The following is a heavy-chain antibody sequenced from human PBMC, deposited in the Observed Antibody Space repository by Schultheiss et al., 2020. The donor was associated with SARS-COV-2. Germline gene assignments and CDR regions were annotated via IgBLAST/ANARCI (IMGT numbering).Heavy chain of an antibody. D-gene: IGHD6-19*01. J-gene: IGHJ4*02. V-gene: IGHV4-59*01. Sequence: SETLSLTCAVYGGSFSGYYWSWIRQPPGKGLEWIGYIYYSGSTNYNPSLKSRVTISVDTSKNQFSLKLRSVTAADTALYYCAGGVRWLAFDYWGQGSLVTVSS. CDR2: IYYSGST. CDR3: AGGVRWLAFDY. CDR1: GGSFSGYY.